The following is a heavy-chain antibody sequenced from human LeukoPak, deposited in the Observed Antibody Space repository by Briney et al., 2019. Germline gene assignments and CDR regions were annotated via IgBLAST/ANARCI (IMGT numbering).Heavy chain of an antibody. CDR2: IIPIFGTA. V-gene: IGHV1-69*13. J-gene: IGHJ6*03. CDR3: AREIRSGYDSGIPYYYYYMDV. CDR1: GGTFSSYA. Sequence: ASVKVSCKASGGTFSSYAISWVRQAPGQGLEWMGGIIPIFGTANYAQKFQGRVTITADESTSTAYMELSSLRSEDTAVYYCAREIRSGYDSGIPYYYYYMDVWGKGTTVTVSS. D-gene: IGHD5-12*01.